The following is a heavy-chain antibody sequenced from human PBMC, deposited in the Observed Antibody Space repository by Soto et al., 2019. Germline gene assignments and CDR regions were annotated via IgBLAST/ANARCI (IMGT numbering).Heavy chain of an antibody. CDR3: ATALNGYYYDSSGTLRNY. Sequence: AAVKVSCKVSGYTLTELSMHWVRQAPGKGLEWMGGFDPEDGETIYAQKFQGRVTMTEDTSTDTAYMELSSLRSEDTAVYYCATALNGYYYDSSGTLRNYWGQGTMVTVYS. CDR1: GYTLTELS. CDR2: FDPEDGET. V-gene: IGHV1-24*01. D-gene: IGHD3-22*01. J-gene: IGHJ4*02.